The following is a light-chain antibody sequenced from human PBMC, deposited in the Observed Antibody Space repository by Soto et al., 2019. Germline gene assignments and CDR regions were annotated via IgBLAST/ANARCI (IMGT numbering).Light chain of an antibody. CDR1: QGIGSW. Sequence: DIQMTQSPSSVSASVGDRVTITCRASQGIGSWLGWYQQKPGKAPKLLTYAAASLQSGVPSRFSATFSGTEFTLTISSLQTEDLATYFCQQANSFPLTFGPGTKVALK. CDR2: AAA. V-gene: IGKV1-12*01. CDR3: QQANSFPLT. J-gene: IGKJ3*01.